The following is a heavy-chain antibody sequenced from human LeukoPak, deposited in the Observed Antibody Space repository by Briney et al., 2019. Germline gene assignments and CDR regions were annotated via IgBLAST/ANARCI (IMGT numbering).Heavy chain of an antibody. V-gene: IGHV3-23*01. CDR3: AAYYDILTGYPNFDY. Sequence: GGSLRLSCAASGFTFSSHAMSWVRQAPGKGLEWVSAISGSGGSTYYADSVKGRFTISRDYSKNTLYLQMNSLRAEDTAVYYCAAYYDILTGYPNFDYWGQGTLVTVSS. D-gene: IGHD3-9*01. CDR1: GFTFSSHA. J-gene: IGHJ4*02. CDR2: ISGSGGST.